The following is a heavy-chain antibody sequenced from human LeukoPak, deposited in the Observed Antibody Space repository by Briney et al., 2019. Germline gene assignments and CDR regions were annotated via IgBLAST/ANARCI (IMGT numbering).Heavy chain of an antibody. CDR3: ARKVKSSAGPASRREFDC. Sequence: SETLSLTCTVSGGSIISYYWSWVRQPAGKGLEWIGRIYSTGSTNYNPSLKSRVTMSVDTSKNQFSLKLSSVTAADTAVYYCARKVKSSAGPASRREFDCWGQGTLVTVSS. V-gene: IGHV4-4*07. J-gene: IGHJ4*02. CDR1: GGSIISYY. CDR2: IYSTGST. D-gene: IGHD6-13*01.